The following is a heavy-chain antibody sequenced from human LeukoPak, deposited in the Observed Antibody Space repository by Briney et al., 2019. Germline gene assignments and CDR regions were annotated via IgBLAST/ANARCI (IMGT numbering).Heavy chain of an antibody. V-gene: IGHV3-15*01. D-gene: IGHD3-16*01. J-gene: IGHJ4*02. Sequence: GGSLRLSCAASGFTFSNAWMSWVRQAPGKGLEWVGRIKSKTNGGTTDYAAPVKGRFAISRDDSKNALYLQMNSLKTEDTAVYYCTKDDPLNRSWGQGTLVTVSS. CDR1: GFTFSNAW. CDR2: IKSKTNGGTT. CDR3: TKDDPLNRS.